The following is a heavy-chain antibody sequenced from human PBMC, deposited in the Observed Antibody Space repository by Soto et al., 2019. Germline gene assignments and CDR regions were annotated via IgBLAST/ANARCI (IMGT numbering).Heavy chain of an antibody. CDR1: GFTFSSYA. V-gene: IGHV3-30-3*01. J-gene: IGHJ4*02. CDR2: ISYDGSNK. CDR3: ARDPRRLRFLEWSADY. D-gene: IGHD3-3*01. Sequence: GGSLRLSSAASGFTFSSYAMHWVRQAPGKGLEWVAVISYDGSNKYYADSVKGRFTISRDNSKNTLYLQMNSLRAEDTAVYYCARDPRRLRFLEWSADYWGQGTLVTVSS.